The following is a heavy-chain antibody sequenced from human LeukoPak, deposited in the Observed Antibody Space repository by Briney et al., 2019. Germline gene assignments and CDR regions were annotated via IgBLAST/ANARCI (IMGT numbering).Heavy chain of an antibody. J-gene: IGHJ5*02. D-gene: IGHD3-3*01. Sequence: PSETLSLTCTVSGGSISSYYWSWIRQPPGKGLEWIGYIYYSGSTNYNPSLKSRVTISVDTSKNQFSLKLSSVPAADTAVYYCARVDYDFWGGRTNWFDPWGQGTLVTVSS. CDR1: GGSISSYY. V-gene: IGHV4-59*01. CDR2: IYYSGST. CDR3: ARVDYDFWGGRTNWFDP.